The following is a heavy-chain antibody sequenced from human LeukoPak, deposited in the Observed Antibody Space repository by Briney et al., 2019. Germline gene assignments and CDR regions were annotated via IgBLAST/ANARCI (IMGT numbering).Heavy chain of an antibody. J-gene: IGHJ4*02. CDR3: ARGYSYALDY. D-gene: IGHD5-18*01. CDR2: ISSSGSTI. V-gene: IGHV3-11*04. CDR1: GFTVSSNY. Sequence: GGSLRLSCAASGFTVSSNYMNWVRQAPGKGLEWVSYISSSGSTIYYADSVKGRFTISRDNAKNSLYLQMNSLRAEDTAVYYCARGYSYALDYWGQGTLVTVSS.